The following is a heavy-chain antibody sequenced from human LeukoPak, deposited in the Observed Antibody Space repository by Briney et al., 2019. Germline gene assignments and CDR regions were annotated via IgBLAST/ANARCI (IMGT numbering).Heavy chain of an antibody. V-gene: IGHV4-39*01. Sequence: PSETLSLTCTVPGGSISSSSYYWGWIRQPPGKGLEWIGSIYYSGSTYYNPSLKSRVTISVDTSKNQFSLKLSSVTAAGTAVYYCARHVGYGQGGFDYWGQGTLVTVSS. CDR2: IYYSGST. CDR3: ARHVGYGQGGFDY. D-gene: IGHD5-12*01. CDR1: GGSISSSSYY. J-gene: IGHJ4*02.